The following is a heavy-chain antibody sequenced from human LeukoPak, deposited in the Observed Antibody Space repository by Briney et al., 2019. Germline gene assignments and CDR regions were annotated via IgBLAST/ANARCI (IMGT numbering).Heavy chain of an antibody. CDR1: GITFSSEG. Sequence: VGSLRLSCAASGITFSSEGMNWVGQAAGNGREGVTAISISSSYIYYAASLKGRFTISRDNAKNSLYLQMDSLSAEDTAVYYCARDLGPRSINWFDPWGQGTLVTVSS. J-gene: IGHJ5*02. V-gene: IGHV3-21*01. CDR2: ISISSSYI. CDR3: ARDLGPRSINWFDP. D-gene: IGHD3-16*01.